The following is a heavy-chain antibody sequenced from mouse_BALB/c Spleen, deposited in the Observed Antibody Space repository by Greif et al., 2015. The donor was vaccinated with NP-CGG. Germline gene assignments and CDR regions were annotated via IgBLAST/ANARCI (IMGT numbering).Heavy chain of an antibody. CDR3: ARLTGTY. CDR2: ISNGGGST. J-gene: IGHJ3*01. Sequence: EVKLVEPGGGLVQPGGSLKLSCAASGFTFSSYTMSWVRQTPEKRLEWVAYISNGGGSTYYPDTVKGRFTISRDNAKNTLYLQMSSLKSEDTAMYYCARLTGTYWGQGTLVTVSA. V-gene: IGHV5-12-2*01. D-gene: IGHD4-1*01. CDR1: GFTFSSYT.